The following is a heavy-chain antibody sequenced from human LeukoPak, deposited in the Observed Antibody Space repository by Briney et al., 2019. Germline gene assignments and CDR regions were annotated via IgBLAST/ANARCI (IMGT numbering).Heavy chain of an antibody. Sequence: GGSLRLSCAASGFTFSDYYMSWIRQAPGKGLEWVSHISSSGSTIYYADSVKGRFTISRDNAKNSLYLQMDSLRAEDTAVYYCARDSHYDSSGYSLYWGQGTLVTVSS. J-gene: IGHJ4*02. CDR2: ISSSGSTI. CDR3: ARDSHYDSSGYSLY. V-gene: IGHV3-11*01. D-gene: IGHD3-22*01. CDR1: GFTFSDYY.